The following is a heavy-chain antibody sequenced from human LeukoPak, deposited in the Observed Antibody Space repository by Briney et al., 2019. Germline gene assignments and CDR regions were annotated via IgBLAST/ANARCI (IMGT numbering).Heavy chain of an antibody. CDR1: GFPFDDHG. CDR3: ARVGSLNDFGTFDH. V-gene: IGHV3-9*01. D-gene: IGHD4-17*01. CDR2: ITWNSGTK. J-gene: IGHJ4*02. Sequence: GGSLRLSCVASGFPFDDHGMLWVRQAPGKGLEWVSGITWNSGTKGYADSVKGRFSISRDNAKNSLYLQMNSLRPEDTAFYFCARVGSLNDFGTFDHWGQGTLVTVSS.